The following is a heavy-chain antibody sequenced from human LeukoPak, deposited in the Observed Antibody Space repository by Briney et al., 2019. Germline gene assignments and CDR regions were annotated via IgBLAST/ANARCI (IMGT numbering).Heavy chain of an antibody. Sequence: PGGSLRLSCAASGFTFSSYSMNWVRQAPGKGLEWVSSISSSSSYIYYADSVKGRFTISRDNAKNSLYLQMNSLRAEDTAVYYCARGSMVRGVIISYTDAFDIWGQGTMVTVSS. CDR3: ARGSMVRGVIISYTDAFDI. V-gene: IGHV3-21*01. CDR1: GFTFSSYS. J-gene: IGHJ3*02. CDR2: ISSSSSYI. D-gene: IGHD3-10*01.